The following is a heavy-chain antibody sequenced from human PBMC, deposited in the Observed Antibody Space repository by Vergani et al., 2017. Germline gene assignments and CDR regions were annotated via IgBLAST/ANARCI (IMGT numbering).Heavy chain of an antibody. V-gene: IGHV3-23*01. CDR2: ISASGAGT. Sequence: EVNLLESGGGLVQPGGSLRLSCTASGISFSNYAMSWVRQTPGKGLEWVSDISASGAGTYYADFVKGRFTVSRDNSRNTMYLQMNSLRAEDTAVYYCGLPRVGRYYYDYWGRGTQVTVSA. J-gene: IGHJ4*02. CDR3: GLPRVGRYYYDY. D-gene: IGHD3-9*01. CDR1: GISFSNYA.